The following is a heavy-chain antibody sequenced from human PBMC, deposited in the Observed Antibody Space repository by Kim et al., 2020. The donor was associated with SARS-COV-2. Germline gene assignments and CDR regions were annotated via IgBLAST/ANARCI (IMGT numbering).Heavy chain of an antibody. J-gene: IGHJ5*02. V-gene: IGHV3-30*03. CDR3: AREGGSP. D-gene: IGHD3-16*01. CDR2: ISFDGSSK. CDR1: GFSFSTYG. Sequence: GGSLRLSCAAYGFSFSTYGMNWVRQAPGKGLEWVAVISFDGSSKSYADSVKGRFTIARDNSNNMLFLQMNSLSVEDTSMYYCAREGGSPWGQGTLVTVSS.